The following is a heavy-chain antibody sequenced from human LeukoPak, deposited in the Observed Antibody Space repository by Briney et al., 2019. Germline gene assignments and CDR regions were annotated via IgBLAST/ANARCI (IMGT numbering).Heavy chain of an antibody. CDR1: GYTFTSYD. CDR3: ARGGSTPAAGDY. D-gene: IGHD2-2*01. CDR2: MNPNSGNT. J-gene: IGHJ4*02. Sequence: APVKVSCKASGYTFTSYDINWVRQATGQGLEWMGWMNPNSGNTGYAQKFQGRVTMTRNTSISTAYMELSSLRSEDTAVYYCARGGSTPAAGDYWGQGTLVTVSS. V-gene: IGHV1-8*01.